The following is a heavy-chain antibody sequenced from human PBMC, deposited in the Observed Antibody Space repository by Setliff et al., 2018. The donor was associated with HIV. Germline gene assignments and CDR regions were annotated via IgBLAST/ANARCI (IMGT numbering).Heavy chain of an antibody. J-gene: IGHJ3*01. CDR3: AKPTSGMYPRAFDL. CDR2: VSPDGYEK. D-gene: IGHD1-26*01. V-gene: IGHV3-23*01. Sequence: PVGSLRLSCAAFGYGYSTFDMDWVRQTPGKGLEWVADVSPDGYEKRYADFAKGRFTVSRDNSKNILFLQMDSLGAEDTGIYYCAKPTSGMYPRAFDLWGRGTVVTVSS. CDR1: GYGYSTFD.